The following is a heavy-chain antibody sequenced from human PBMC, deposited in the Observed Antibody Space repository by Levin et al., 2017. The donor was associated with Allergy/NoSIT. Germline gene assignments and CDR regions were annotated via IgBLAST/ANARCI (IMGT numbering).Heavy chain of an antibody. CDR3: ARGGDYGNY. Sequence: PGGSLRLSCAASGFTVSNNYMRWVRQPPGKGLEWVSLIYSAGSTYDADSVKGRFTISSNKSKNTPYLEMNSLRAEDTALYYCARGGDYGNYWGQGTLVTVSS. V-gene: IGHV3-66*01. CDR1: GFTVSNNY. CDR2: IYSAGST. J-gene: IGHJ4*02. D-gene: IGHD4/OR15-4a*01.